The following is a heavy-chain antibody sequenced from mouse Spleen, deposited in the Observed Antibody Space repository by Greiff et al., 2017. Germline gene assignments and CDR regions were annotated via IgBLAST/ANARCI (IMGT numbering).Heavy chain of an antibody. D-gene: IGHD2-14*01. CDR1: GFTFSSYA. CDR3: ARQGRYDAPMDY. J-gene: IGHJ4*01. CDR2: ISSGGGNT. V-gene: IGHV5-9*04. Sequence: EVKLVESGGGLVKLGGSLKLSCAASGFTFSSYAMSWVRQTPEKRLEWVATISSGGGNTYYPDSVKGRFTISRDNAKNTLYLQMSSLKSEDTAMYYCARQGRYDAPMDYWGQGTSVTVSS.